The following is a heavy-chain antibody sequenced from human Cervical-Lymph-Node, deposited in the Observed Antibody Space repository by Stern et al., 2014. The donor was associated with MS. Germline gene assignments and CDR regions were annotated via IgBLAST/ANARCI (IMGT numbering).Heavy chain of an antibody. V-gene: IGHV1-24*01. J-gene: IGHJ6*02. D-gene: IGHD1-26*01. CDR1: GYTLTELS. CDR2: FDPEDGET. Sequence: QVQLVQSEAEVKKPGASVKVSCKVSGYTLTELSMHWVRQAPGKGLEWMGGFDPEDGETIYAQKFQGRVTMTEDTSTDTAYMELSSLRSEDTAVYYCATGGRVGAPTHYGMDVWGQGTAVTVSS. CDR3: ATGGRVGAPTHYGMDV.